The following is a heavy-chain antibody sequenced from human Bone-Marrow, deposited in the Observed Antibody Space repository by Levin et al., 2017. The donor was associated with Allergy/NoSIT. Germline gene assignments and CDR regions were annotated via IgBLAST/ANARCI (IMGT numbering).Heavy chain of an antibody. CDR1: GFTFRGYG. CDR2: IWLDGRSQ. CDR3: AREGSWSSTWLGNYYFDY. V-gene: IGHV3-33*01. D-gene: IGHD6-13*01. J-gene: IGHJ4*02. Sequence: GESLKISCAASGFTFRGYGFHWVRQAPGKGLEWVAVIWLDGRSQHYADSVKGRFTISRDNSQNTLWLQMNSLRAEDTAIYYCAREGSWSSTWLGNYYFDYWGQGTLVTVSS.